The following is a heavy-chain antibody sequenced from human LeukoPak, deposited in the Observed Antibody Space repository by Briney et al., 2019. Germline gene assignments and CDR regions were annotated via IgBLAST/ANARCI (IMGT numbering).Heavy chain of an antibody. D-gene: IGHD2-2*01. Sequence: NPSLKSRVTISVDTSKNQFSLKLSSVTAADTAVYYCARNSPGKYCSSTSCYYVGYYYGMDVWGQGTTVTVSS. J-gene: IGHJ6*02. CDR3: ARNSPGKYCSSTSCYYVGYYYGMDV. V-gene: IGHV4-34*01.